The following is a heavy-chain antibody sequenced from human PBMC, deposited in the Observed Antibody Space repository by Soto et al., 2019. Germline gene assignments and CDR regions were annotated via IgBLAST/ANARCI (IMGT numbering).Heavy chain of an antibody. J-gene: IGHJ4*02. CDR2: ISAYNGDT. CDR1: GYTFTGYS. D-gene: IGHD3-10*01. CDR3: AKTSGSYFDYIEY. V-gene: IGHV1-18*01. Sequence: ASVKVSCKASGYTFTGYSITWVRQAPGQGLEWMGWISAYNGDTSYAQILQGRVTMITDKSTSTVYMELRSLRSDDTAVYYCAKTSGSYFDYIEYWGQGTLVTVSS.